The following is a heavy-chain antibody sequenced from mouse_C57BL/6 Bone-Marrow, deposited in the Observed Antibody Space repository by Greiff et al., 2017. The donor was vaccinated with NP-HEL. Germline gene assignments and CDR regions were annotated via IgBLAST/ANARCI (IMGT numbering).Heavy chain of an antibody. J-gene: IGHJ4*01. Sequence: QVQLQQPGAELVMPGASVKLSCKASGYTFTSYWMHWVKQRPGQGLEWIGEIDPSDSYTNYNQKFKGKSTLTVDKSSSTAYMQLSSLTSEDSAVSYCARFPIASYYGAMDYWGQGTSLTVSS. CDR2: IDPSDSYT. D-gene: IGHD1-2*01. V-gene: IGHV1-69*01. CDR3: ARFPIASYYGAMDY. CDR1: GYTFTSYW.